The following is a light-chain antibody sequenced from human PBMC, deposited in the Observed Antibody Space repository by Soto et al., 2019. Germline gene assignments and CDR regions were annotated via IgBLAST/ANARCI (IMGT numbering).Light chain of an antibody. J-gene: IGKJ1*01. V-gene: IGKV3-20*01. CDR3: QQYGSSSWT. CDR1: QSVNRQV. Sequence: EIVITQSPPSPSLTSRETDTLSCRSSQSVNRQVLWYQHRPGQAPRLLIYDTSARATGIPDRFSGSGSGTDFTLTISRLEPEDFAVYYCQQYGSSSWTFGEGTKVDIK. CDR2: DTS.